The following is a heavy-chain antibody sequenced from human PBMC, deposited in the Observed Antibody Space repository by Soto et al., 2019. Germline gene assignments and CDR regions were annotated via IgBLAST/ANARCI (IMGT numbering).Heavy chain of an antibody. Sequence: QVKLVESGGGLVKPGGSLRLSCAASGFTFGDYYMSWIRQAPGKGLEWVSYISSSGSSTYYVDSVRGRFTISRDNAKNSLYLQGDSRGAEDAAVYYWARAAPARPAAWYWGQETLATVSS. CDR2: ISSSGSST. CDR1: GFTFGDYY. J-gene: IGHJ4*02. V-gene: IGHV3-11*01. CDR3: ARAAPARPAAWY. D-gene: IGHD6-25*01.